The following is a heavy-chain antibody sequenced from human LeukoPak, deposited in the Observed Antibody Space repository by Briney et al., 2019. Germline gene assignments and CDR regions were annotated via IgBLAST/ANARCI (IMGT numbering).Heavy chain of an antibody. V-gene: IGHV4-34*01. CDR3: ARPYYDILTGYHRAYGY. D-gene: IGHD3-9*01. Sequence: SETLSLTCAVYGGSFSGYYWGWIRQPPGKGLEWIGEINHSGSTNYNPSLKSRVTISVDTSKNQFSLKLSSVTAADTAVYYCARPYYDILTGYHRAYGYWGQGTLVTVSS. CDR1: GGSFSGYY. CDR2: INHSGST. J-gene: IGHJ4*02.